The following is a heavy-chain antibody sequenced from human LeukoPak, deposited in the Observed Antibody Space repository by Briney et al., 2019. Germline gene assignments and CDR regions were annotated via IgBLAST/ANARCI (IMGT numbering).Heavy chain of an antibody. J-gene: IGHJ3*02. CDR1: GFTFSSYA. Sequence: GGSLRLSCATSGFTFSSYAMSWVRQAPGKGPEWVSGICGSCGSTYYADSVKGRFTISRDNSKNTLYLQMNSLRAEDTAVYYCAKGRWEVNLSDAFDIWGQGTLVTVSS. V-gene: IGHV3-23*01. CDR2: ICGSCGST. CDR3: AKGRWEVNLSDAFDI. D-gene: IGHD1-26*01.